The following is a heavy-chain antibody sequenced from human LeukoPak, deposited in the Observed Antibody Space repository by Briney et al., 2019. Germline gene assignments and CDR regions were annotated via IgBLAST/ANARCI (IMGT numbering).Heavy chain of an antibody. CDR2: TSSSDAGT. J-gene: IGHJ4*02. Sequence: GGSLRLSCAASGFTLSTYAMSWVRQTPGKGLEWVAATSSSDAGTYHADSVRGRSTISRDNSKNTLYLQMNSLRAEDAAVYFCAKAPVTSCRGAYCYPFDSWGQGALVTVSS. D-gene: IGHD2-21*01. V-gene: IGHV3-23*01. CDR3: AKAPVTSCRGAYCYPFDS. CDR1: GFTLSTYA.